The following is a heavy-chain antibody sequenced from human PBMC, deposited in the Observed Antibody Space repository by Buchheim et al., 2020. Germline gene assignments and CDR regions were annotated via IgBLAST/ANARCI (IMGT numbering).Heavy chain of an antibody. V-gene: IGHV4-34*01. J-gene: IGHJ4*02. CDR2: INHSGST. Sequence: QVQLQQWGAGLLKPSETLSLTCAVYGGSFSGYYWSWIRQPPGKGLEWIGEINHSGSTNYNPSLKSRVTISVDTSKNQFSLKLSSVTAADTAVYYCARGRDIVATIPRTFDYWGQGTL. CDR1: GGSFSGYY. CDR3: ARGRDIVATIPRTFDY. D-gene: IGHD5-12*01.